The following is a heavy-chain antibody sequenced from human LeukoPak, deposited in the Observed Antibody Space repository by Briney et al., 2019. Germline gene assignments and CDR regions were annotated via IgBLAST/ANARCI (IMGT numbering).Heavy chain of an antibody. CDR3: TTARITMVRGINDY. CDR1: GFTFSNAW. Sequence: AGGSLRLSCAASGFTFSNAWMSWVRQAPGKGLEWVGRIKSKTDGGTTDYAAPVKGRFTISRDDSKNTLYLQMNSLKTEDTAVYYCTTARITMVRGINDYWGQGTLVTVSS. D-gene: IGHD3-10*01. CDR2: IKSKTDGGTT. V-gene: IGHV3-15*01. J-gene: IGHJ4*02.